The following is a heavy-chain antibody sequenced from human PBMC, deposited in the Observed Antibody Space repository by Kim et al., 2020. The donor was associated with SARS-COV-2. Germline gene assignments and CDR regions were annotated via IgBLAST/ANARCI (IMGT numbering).Heavy chain of an antibody. V-gene: IGHV4-39*01. CDR3: ARLGLGNYYDFWSGYQSPAEDFQH. CDR2: IYYSGST. Sequence: SETLSLTCTVSGGSISSSSYYWGWIRQPPGKGLEWIGSIYYSGSTYYNPSLKSRVTISVDTSKNQFSLKLSSVTAADTAVYYCARLGLGNYYDFWSGYQSPAEDFQHWGQGTLVTVSS. J-gene: IGHJ1*01. CDR1: GGSISSSSYY. D-gene: IGHD3-3*01.